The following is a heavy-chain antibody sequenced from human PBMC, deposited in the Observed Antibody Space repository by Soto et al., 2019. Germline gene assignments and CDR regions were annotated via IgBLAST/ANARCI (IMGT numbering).Heavy chain of an antibody. CDR1: GFTLSDYA. D-gene: IGHD6-19*01. Sequence: GGSLRLSCAASGFTLSDYAMSWVRRAPGKGLEWVSTISGSGGTTHYEDSVKGRFTISGDNSKNTLYPQMNSLRPEDTAVYYCAKGKQWLVPGWFDPWGLGTLVTVSS. CDR3: AKGKQWLVPGWFDP. CDR2: ISGSGGTT. J-gene: IGHJ5*02. V-gene: IGHV3-23*01.